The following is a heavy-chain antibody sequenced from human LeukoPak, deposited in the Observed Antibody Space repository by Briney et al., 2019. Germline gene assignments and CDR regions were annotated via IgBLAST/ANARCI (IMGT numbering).Heavy chain of an antibody. J-gene: IGHJ4*02. CDR2: ISGSGGST. Sequence: PGGSLRLSCAASGFTFSSYAMSWVRQAPGKGLEWVSAISGSGGSTYYADSVKGRFTISRDNSKNSLYLQMNSLRAEDTAVYYCAREGPYYYDSSGYTDDYWGQGTLVTVSS. CDR1: GFTFSSYA. CDR3: AREGPYYYDSSGYTDDY. D-gene: IGHD3-22*01. V-gene: IGHV3-23*01.